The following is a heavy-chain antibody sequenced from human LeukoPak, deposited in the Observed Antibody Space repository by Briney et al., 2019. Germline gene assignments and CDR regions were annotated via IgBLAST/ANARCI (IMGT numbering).Heavy chain of an antibody. Sequence: GGSLRLSCAASGFTFSSYNMNWVCQAPGKGLEWVSSISSSSSYIYYADSVKGRFTISRDNAKNSLYLQMNSLRAEDTAVYYCARDKIAAAGTDYYYGMDVWGQGTTVTVSS. CDR3: ARDKIAAAGTDYYYGMDV. V-gene: IGHV3-21*01. D-gene: IGHD6-13*01. J-gene: IGHJ6*02. CDR1: GFTFSSYN. CDR2: ISSSSSYI.